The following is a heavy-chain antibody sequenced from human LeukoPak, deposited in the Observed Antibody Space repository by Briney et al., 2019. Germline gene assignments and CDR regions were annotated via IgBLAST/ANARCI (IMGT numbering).Heavy chain of an antibody. J-gene: IGHJ4*02. CDR2: ISSSGSTI. CDR1: GFTFSSYE. V-gene: IGHV3-48*03. CDR3: ARDGSSGFDY. Sequence: PGGSLRLSCAASGFTFSSYEMNWVRQAPGKGLEWVSYISSSGSTIYYAYSVKGRFTISRDNAKNSLYLQMNSLRAEDTAVYYCARDGSSGFDYWGQGTLVSVSS. D-gene: IGHD6-19*01.